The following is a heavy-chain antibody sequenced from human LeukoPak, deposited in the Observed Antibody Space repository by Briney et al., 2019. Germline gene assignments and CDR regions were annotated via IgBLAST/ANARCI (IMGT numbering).Heavy chain of an antibody. J-gene: IGHJ4*02. CDR2: IIPIFGTA. CDR1: GYTFTSYA. CDR3: ERDEGGSEY. Sequence: ASVKVSCKASGYTFTSYAMNWVRQAPGQGLEWMGGIIPIFGTANYAQKFQGRVTITADESTSTAYMELSSLRSEDTAVYYCERDEGGSEYWGQGTLVTVSS. V-gene: IGHV1-69*13. D-gene: IGHD2-15*01.